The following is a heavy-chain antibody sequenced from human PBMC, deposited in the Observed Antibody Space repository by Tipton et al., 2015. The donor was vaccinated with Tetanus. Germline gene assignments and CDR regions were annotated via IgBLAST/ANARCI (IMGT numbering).Heavy chain of an antibody. Sequence: SLRLSCAASGFTFSSYWMSWVRQAPGKGLEWVANIKEDGSEKYYVDSVKGRITISRDNAKNSVYLQMNSLRVEDTAVYYCARGTVRDYWGRGTLVTVSS. V-gene: IGHV3-7*01. D-gene: IGHD4-11*01. CDR3: ARGTVRDY. CDR2: IKEDGSEK. CDR1: GFTFSSYW. J-gene: IGHJ4*02.